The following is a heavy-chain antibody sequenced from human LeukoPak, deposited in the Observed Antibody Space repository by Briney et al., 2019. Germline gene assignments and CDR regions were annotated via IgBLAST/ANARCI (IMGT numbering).Heavy chain of an antibody. V-gene: IGHV4-34*01. D-gene: IGHD6-13*01. Sequence: PSETLTLTCAVYGGSFSGYYWSWIRQPPGKGLEWIGEINHSGSTNYNPSLKRRVTISVATSKNQFSLKLSSVTAADTAVYYCARVRGGIGGTAGPNWGQGAMITVSS. J-gene: IGHJ3*01. CDR2: INHSGST. CDR3: ARVRGGIGGTAGPN. CDR1: GGSFSGYY.